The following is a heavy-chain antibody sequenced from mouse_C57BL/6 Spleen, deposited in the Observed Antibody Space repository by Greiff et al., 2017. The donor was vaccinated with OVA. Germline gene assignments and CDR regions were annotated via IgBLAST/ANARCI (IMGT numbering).Heavy chain of an antibody. Sequence: EVQLQESGPGLVKPSQSLSLTCSVTGYSITSGYYWNWIRQFPGNKLEWMGYISYDGSNNYNPSLKNRISITRDTSKNQFFLKLNSVTTEDTATYYCAEGYSNYNYWGQGTTLTVSS. CDR2: ISYDGSN. CDR1: GYSITSGYY. CDR3: AEGYSNYNY. J-gene: IGHJ2*01. D-gene: IGHD2-5*01. V-gene: IGHV3-6*01.